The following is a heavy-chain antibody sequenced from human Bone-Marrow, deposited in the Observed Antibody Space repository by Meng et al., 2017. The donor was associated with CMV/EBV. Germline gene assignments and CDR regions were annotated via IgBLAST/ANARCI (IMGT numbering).Heavy chain of an antibody. CDR3: TTDRLGIEHDY. CDR1: GFTFSNAW. V-gene: IGHV3-15*01. D-gene: IGHD7-27*01. Sequence: GESLKISCAASGFTFSNAWMSWVRQAPGKGLEWVGRIKSKTDGGTTDYAAPVKGRFTISRDDSKNTLYLQMNSLKTEDTAVYYCTTDRLGIEHDYWGQGTLVTVSS. J-gene: IGHJ4*02. CDR2: IKSKTDGGTT.